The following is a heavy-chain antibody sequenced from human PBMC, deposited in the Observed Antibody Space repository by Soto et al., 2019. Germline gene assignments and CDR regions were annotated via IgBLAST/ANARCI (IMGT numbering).Heavy chain of an antibody. CDR2: IYPGDSDT. CDR1: GYSFTIYC. D-gene: IGHD6-13*01. Sequence: GESLKISCNGSGYSFTIYCIGLVRQMPGKGLEWMGIIYPGDSDTRYSPSFQGQVTISADKSISTAYLQWSSLKASDTAMYYCARLCIAAAGCRGRFDYWGQGTLVTVSS. J-gene: IGHJ4*02. V-gene: IGHV5-51*01. CDR3: ARLCIAAAGCRGRFDY.